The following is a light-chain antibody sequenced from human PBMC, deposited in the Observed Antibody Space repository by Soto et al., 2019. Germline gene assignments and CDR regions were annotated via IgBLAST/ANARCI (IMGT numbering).Light chain of an antibody. CDR3: CLYVGGRTYV. J-gene: IGLJ1*01. Sequence: QSALTQPPSVSWSPGQSITISCTGTVGLVSWYQQHPGKVPKLIIYDDTKRPSGVSSRFSGSKSGNTASLTISGLQTEDEADYYCCLYVGGRTYVFGTGTKVTVL. CDR2: DDT. CDR1: VGL. V-gene: IGLV2-23*01.